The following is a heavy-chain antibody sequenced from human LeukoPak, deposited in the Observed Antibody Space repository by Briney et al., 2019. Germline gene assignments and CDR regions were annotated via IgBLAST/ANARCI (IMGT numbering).Heavy chain of an antibody. Sequence: PSETLSPTCTVSGGSISSGGYYWSWIRQHPGKGLEWIGYIYYSGSTYYNPSLKSRVTISVDTSKNQFSLKLSSVTAADTAVYYCARGGPGQRPSYYGSGSYSDYFDYWGQGTLVTVSS. CDR2: IYYSGST. CDR3: ARGGPGQRPSYYGSGSYSDYFDY. CDR1: GGSISSGGYY. J-gene: IGHJ4*02. V-gene: IGHV4-31*03. D-gene: IGHD3-10*01.